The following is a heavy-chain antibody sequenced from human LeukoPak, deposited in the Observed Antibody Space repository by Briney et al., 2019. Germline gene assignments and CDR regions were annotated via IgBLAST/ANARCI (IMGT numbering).Heavy chain of an antibody. CDR3: ARDGWFGELYQH. V-gene: IGHV3-66*01. CDR1: GFTFSSYS. CDR2: IYSGGST. D-gene: IGHD3-10*01. Sequence: TGGSLRLSCAASGFTFSSYSMNWVRQAPGKGLEWVSVIYSGGSTYYADSVKGRFTISRDNSKNTLYLQMNSLRAEDTAVYYCARDGWFGELYQHWGQGTLVTVSS. J-gene: IGHJ4*02.